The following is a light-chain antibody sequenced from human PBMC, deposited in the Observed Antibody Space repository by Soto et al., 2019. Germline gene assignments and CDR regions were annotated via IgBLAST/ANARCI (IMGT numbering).Light chain of an antibody. CDR2: AAS. J-gene: IGKJ2*01. CDR1: QSISSY. Sequence: DIQMTQSPSSLSASVGDRVTITCRASQSISSYLNWYQQKPGKAPKLLIYAASSLQSGVPSRFSGSGSGTDFTLTISSLQPEDFATYYCQQSYSTPPQPMYTFGQGTKLEIK. V-gene: IGKV1-39*01. CDR3: QQSYSTPPQPMYT.